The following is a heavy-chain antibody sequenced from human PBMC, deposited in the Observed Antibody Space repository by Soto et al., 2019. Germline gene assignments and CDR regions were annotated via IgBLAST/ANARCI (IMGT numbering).Heavy chain of an antibody. V-gene: IGHV3-23*01. CDR2: ISNSFSDGNT. CDR3: AKVFSPEGGNYFDH. CDR1: GFTFSNYA. J-gene: IGHJ4*02. Sequence: EVQLLESGGGLVQPGGSLRLSCAASGFTFSNYAMDWVRQAPGKGLEWVSAISNSFSDGNTHYADSVKGRFTISRDNDKNTVFLEMNSLRAEDTAVYYCAKVFSPEGGNYFDHWGQGTLVTFSS.